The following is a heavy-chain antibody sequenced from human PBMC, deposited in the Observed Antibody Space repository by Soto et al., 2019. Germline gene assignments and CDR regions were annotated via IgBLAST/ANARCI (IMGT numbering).Heavy chain of an antibody. CDR1: GFTFSDYY. D-gene: IGHD1-20*01. J-gene: IGHJ6*03. CDR2: ISSSGSTI. Sequence: GSLRLSCAASGFTFSDYYMSWIRQAPGKGLEWVSYISSSGSTIYYADSVKGRFTISRDNAKNSLYLQMNSLRAEDTAVYYCARDRGNWNDGTYYYYYYYMDVWGKGTTVTVSS. CDR3: ARDRGNWNDGTYYYYYYYMDV. V-gene: IGHV3-11*01.